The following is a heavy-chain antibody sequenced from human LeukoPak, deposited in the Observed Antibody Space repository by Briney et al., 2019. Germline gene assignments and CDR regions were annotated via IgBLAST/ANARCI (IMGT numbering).Heavy chain of an antibody. CDR1: GDSISSNH. Sequence: SETLSLTCTVSGDSISSNHRSWLRQPPGKGLEWIGYISYSGSTSYNPSLKSRVTISVDTSKNQFSLKLSSVTAADTAVYYCARVGRGDHTWGSYSCDHWGQGTLVTVSS. J-gene: IGHJ4*02. CDR2: ISYSGST. CDR3: ARVGRGDHTWGSYSCDH. V-gene: IGHV4-59*01. D-gene: IGHD3-16*01.